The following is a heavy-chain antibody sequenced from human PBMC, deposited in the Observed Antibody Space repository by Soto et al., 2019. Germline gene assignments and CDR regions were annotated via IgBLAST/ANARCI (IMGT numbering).Heavy chain of an antibody. CDR3: ARQTHYYGTGAAFDP. J-gene: IGHJ5*02. D-gene: IGHD3-10*01. CDR1: GYSFTSYW. Sequence: EVQLVQSGADVKKPGESLRISCKGSGYSFTSYWISWVRQMPGKGLEWMGRIDPSDSYTNYSPSFQGHVTISADKSISTAYLQWSSLKASDTAMYYCARQTHYYGTGAAFDPWGQGTLVTVSS. V-gene: IGHV5-10-1*03. CDR2: IDPSDSYT.